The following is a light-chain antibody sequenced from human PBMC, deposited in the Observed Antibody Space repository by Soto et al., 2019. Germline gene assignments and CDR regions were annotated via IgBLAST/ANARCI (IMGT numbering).Light chain of an antibody. CDR2: GVP. V-gene: IGLV2-8*01. Sequence: QSALTQPPSASGSPGQSVTISCTGTSSDVGGYDRVSWFQQHPGKAPKLIIYGVPDRISGVPDRFSGSKSGNTASLTVSGLQAEDEADYYCASYGGRDDMIFGGGTKVTVL. CDR1: SSDVGGYDR. J-gene: IGLJ2*01. CDR3: ASYGGRDDMI.